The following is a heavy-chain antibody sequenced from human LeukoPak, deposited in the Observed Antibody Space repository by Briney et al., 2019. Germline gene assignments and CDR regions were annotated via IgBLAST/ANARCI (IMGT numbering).Heavy chain of an antibody. D-gene: IGHD3-22*01. CDR1: GGSISSGGYY. CDR3: ARGAVVVIPRGAFDI. J-gene: IGHJ3*02. CDR2: IYYSGST. Sequence: TPSETLSLTCTVSGGSISSGGYYWSWIRPHPGKGLEWTGYIYYSGSTYYNPSLKSRVTISVDTSKNQFSLKLSSVTAADTAVYYCARGAVVVIPRGAFDIWGQGTMVTVSS. V-gene: IGHV4-31*03.